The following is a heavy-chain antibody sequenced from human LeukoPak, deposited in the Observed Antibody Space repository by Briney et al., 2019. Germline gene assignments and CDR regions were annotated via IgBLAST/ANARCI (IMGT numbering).Heavy chain of an antibody. V-gene: IGHV3-64*01. CDR2: ISSNAYST. CDR3: ARGRYYDTSGYPSFDY. CDR1: GFIFSNYA. D-gene: IGHD3-22*01. Sequence: GGSLRLSCAASGFIFSNYALHWVGQAPGKGLDYVSTISSNAYSTYYANSVKGRFTISRDNSKNTLFLQLGSLRVDDMAVYYCARGRYYDTSGYPSFDYWGQGTLVTVSS. J-gene: IGHJ4*02.